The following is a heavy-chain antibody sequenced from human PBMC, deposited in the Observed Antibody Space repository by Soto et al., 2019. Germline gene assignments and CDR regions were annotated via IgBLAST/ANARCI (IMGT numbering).Heavy chain of an antibody. Sequence: SETLSLSCNVSGGPIKTGDYYWNWIRQPPGKGLEWIGYVFYSGATNYSPSLKSRAAISMDTSKNQFSLSLTSVTAADTAVYYCARAGFSYGHLLFWGQGIRVTV. CDR1: GGPIKTGDYY. V-gene: IGHV4-30-4*01. D-gene: IGHD3-10*01. J-gene: IGHJ4*02. CDR2: VFYSGAT. CDR3: ARAGFSYGHLLF.